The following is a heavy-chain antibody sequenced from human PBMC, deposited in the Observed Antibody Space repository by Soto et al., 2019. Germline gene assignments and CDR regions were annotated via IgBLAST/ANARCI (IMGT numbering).Heavy chain of an antibody. Sequence: QVQLQESGPGLVKPSQTLSLTCTVSXXXXXXXXXXXXWXRQHPGKGLEWIGYIYNSGSTYYNPXXKSXVTXSAXTXKXQXSLKLSXVTAADTAVYYCARDPAPWGQGTLVTVSS. CDR3: ARDPAP. CDR1: XXXXXXXXXX. V-gene: IGHV4-31*01. CDR2: IYNSGST. J-gene: IGHJ5*02.